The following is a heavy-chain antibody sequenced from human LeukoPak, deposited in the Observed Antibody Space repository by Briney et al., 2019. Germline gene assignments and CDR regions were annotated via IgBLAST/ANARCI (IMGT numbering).Heavy chain of an antibody. CDR2: IDGGGGPT. CDR3: AKNNGYNWQYFFDY. CDR1: GFTFRNYA. V-gene: IGHV3-23*01. D-gene: IGHD1-1*01. J-gene: IGHJ4*02. Sequence: PGGSLRLSCAASGFTFRNYAMSWVRQAPGKGLEWVSVIDGGGGPTYYADSVKGRFTISRDNSKNTLYLQMNSLRAEDVAVYFCAKNNGYNWQYFFDYWGQGTLVTVSS.